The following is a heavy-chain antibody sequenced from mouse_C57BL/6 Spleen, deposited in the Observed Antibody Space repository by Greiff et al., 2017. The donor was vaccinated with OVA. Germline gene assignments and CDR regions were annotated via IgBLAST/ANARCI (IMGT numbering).Heavy chain of an antibody. V-gene: IGHV1-59*01. CDR3: ARHQFYGSSHYFDY. CDR1: GYTFTSYW. J-gene: IGHJ2*01. Sequence: QVQLQQPGAELVRPGTSVKLSCKASGYTFTSYWMHWVKQRPGQGLEWIGVIDPSDSYTNYNQKFKGKATLTVDTSSSTAYMQLSSLTSEDSAVYYCARHQFYGSSHYFDYWGQGTTLTVSS. CDR2: IDPSDSYT. D-gene: IGHD1-1*01.